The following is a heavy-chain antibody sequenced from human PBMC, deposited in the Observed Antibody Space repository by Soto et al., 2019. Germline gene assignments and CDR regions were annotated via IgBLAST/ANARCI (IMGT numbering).Heavy chain of an antibody. J-gene: IGHJ6*02. Sequence: QVQLQESGPGLVKPSETLSLTCTVSGGSISSYYWSWIRQPAGKGLEWIGRIYTSGSTNYNPSLKSRITNSVGTSKNQFSLNLSSVTTADTAVYYCARDRERHYYYYGMDVWGQGTTFTVSS. CDR1: GGSISSYY. D-gene: IGHD1-26*01. CDR3: ARDRERHYYYYGMDV. CDR2: IYTSGST. V-gene: IGHV4-4*07.